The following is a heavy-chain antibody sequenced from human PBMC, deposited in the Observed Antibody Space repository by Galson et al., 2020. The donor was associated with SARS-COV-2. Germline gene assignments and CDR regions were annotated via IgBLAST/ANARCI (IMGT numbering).Heavy chain of an antibody. CDR1: GASISSGYYY. CDR2: IYHSGSS. Sequence: LSLTCTVSGASISSGYYYWGWIRQHAGKGLEWIGYIYHSGSSYYSPSLKSRLIMSIDTSKNQFSLQLRSVTAADMAVYYCVRAHGYDSGSYYFDFWGQGIMGTVSS. D-gene: IGHD3-10*01. V-gene: IGHV4-31*03. CDR3: VRAHGYDSGSYYFDF. J-gene: IGHJ4*02.